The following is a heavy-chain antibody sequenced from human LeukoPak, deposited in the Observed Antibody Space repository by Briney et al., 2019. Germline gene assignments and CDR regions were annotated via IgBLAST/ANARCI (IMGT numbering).Heavy chain of an antibody. Sequence: ASVKVSCKASGYTFTSYDINWVRQATGQGLEWMGWMNPNSGNTGYAQKFQGRVTITRNTSISTAYMELSRLRSDDTAVYYCARQGIAVAGVDYWGQGTLVTVSS. CDR2: MNPNSGNT. J-gene: IGHJ4*02. CDR3: ARQGIAVAGVDY. V-gene: IGHV1-8*03. D-gene: IGHD6-19*01. CDR1: GYTFTSYD.